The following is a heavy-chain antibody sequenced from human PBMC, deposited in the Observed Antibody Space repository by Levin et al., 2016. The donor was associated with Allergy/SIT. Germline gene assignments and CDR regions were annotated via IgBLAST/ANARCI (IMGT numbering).Heavy chain of an antibody. Sequence: SETLSLTCAVSGGSISSGGYSWSWIRQPPGKGLEWIGYIYHSGSTYYNPSLKSRVTISVDRSKNQFSLKLSSVTAADTAVYYCASADYGDYPDYWGQGTLVTVSS. CDR1: GGSISSGGYS. J-gene: IGHJ4*02. CDR2: IYHSGST. CDR3: ASADYGDYPDY. V-gene: IGHV4-30-2*01. D-gene: IGHD4-17*01.